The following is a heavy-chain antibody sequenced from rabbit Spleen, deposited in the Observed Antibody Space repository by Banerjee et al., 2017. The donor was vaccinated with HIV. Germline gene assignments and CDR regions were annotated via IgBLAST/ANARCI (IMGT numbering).Heavy chain of an antibody. V-gene: IGHV1S40*01. CDR3: TRDDGSGHYIDGYFNL. Sequence: QSLEESGGDLVKPGASLTLTCKASGFSFSSGHWICWVRQTPGKGLEWIACIYTGSSGFTYFATWAKGRFTCSKTSSTTVTLQMTRLTAADTATYFCTRDDGSGHYIDGYFNLWGPGTLVTVS. J-gene: IGHJ4*01. CDR1: GFSFSSGHW. CDR2: IYTGSSGFT. D-gene: IGHD1-1*01.